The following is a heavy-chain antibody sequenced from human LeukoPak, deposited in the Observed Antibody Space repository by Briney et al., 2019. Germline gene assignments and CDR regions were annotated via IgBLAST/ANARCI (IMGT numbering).Heavy chain of an antibody. Sequence: ASVKVSCKASGYTFTSYYMHWVRQAPGQGLEWMGIINPSGGSTSYAQKFQGRVTMTRDTSTSTVYMERSSLRSEDTAVYYCARDGRYCSSTSCYGGVLYYYYYMDVWGKGTTVTISS. CDR1: GYTFTSYY. CDR2: INPSGGST. CDR3: ARDGRYCSSTSCYGGVLYYYYYMDV. J-gene: IGHJ6*03. V-gene: IGHV1-46*01. D-gene: IGHD2-2*01.